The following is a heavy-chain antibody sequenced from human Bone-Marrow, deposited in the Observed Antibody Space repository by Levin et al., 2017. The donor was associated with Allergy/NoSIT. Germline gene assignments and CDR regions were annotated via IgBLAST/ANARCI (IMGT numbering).Heavy chain of an antibody. CDR3: ASKYGSGSIALWDYHYMDV. D-gene: IGHD3-10*01. Sequence: ASVKVSCKASGYTFTGYYMHWVRQAPGQGLEWMGRINPNSGGTNYAQKFQGRVTMTRDTSISTAYMELSRLTSDDTAVYYCASKYGSGSIALWDYHYMDVWGKGTTVTVSS. CDR1: GYTFTGYY. CDR2: INPNSGGT. V-gene: IGHV1-2*06. J-gene: IGHJ6*03.